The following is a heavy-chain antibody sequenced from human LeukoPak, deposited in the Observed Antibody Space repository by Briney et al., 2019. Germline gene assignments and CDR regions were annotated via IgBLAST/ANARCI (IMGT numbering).Heavy chain of an antibody. CDR3: ARDANTMVRGAIHY. CDR2: ISAYNGNT. CDR1: GYTFTSYG. Sequence: ASVKVSCKASGYTFTSYGISWVRQAPGQGLEWMGWISAYNGNTNYAQKLQGRVTMTTDTSTSTAYMELRSLRSDDTAVYYCARDANTMVRGAIHYWGQGTLVTVSS. D-gene: IGHD3-10*01. V-gene: IGHV1-18*04. J-gene: IGHJ4*02.